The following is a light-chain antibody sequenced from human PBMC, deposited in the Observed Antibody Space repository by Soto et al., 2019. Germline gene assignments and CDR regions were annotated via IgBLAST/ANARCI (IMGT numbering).Light chain of an antibody. Sequence: QSVLTQPASVSGSPGQSITISCTGTSSDIGDSNYVSWYQQHPGKAPKLVIYDVSYRPSGVSNCFSGSKSANTASLTISGLQAEDEADYYCSSFRSSSTSYVFGTGTKVTVL. J-gene: IGLJ1*01. V-gene: IGLV2-14*03. CDR2: DVS. CDR3: SSFRSSSTSYV. CDR1: SSDIGDSNY.